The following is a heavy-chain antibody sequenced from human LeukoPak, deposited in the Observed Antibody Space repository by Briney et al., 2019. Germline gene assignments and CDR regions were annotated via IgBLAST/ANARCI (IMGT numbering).Heavy chain of an antibody. D-gene: IGHD5-18*01. CDR3: ARYGLLRLSEINAFHI. V-gene: IGHV4-39*07. CDR2: IYYNRNT. CDR1: GGSISLSNDY. J-gene: IGHJ3*02. Sequence: PSETLSLTCTVSGGSISLSNDYGVSARQPGGGGLGWIDCIYYNRNTYYSPSLKSRVTISIDSSKNHFSLKLSSVTAADTAVYYCARYGLLRLSEINAFHIWGQGTMVTVSS.